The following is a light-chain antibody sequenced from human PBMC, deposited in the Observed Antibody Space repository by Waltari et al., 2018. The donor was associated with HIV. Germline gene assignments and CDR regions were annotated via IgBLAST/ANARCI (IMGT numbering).Light chain of an antibody. CDR1: QSVSGY. Sequence: ELVLTQSPATLSLPPGERATLSCWASQSVSGYLAWYQQKPGQAPRLLIYDASSRATGIPARFSGSESGTDFTLTISSLEPEDFAVYYCHQRSNWPQTFGQGTKVEIK. J-gene: IGKJ1*01. CDR2: DAS. CDR3: HQRSNWPQT. V-gene: IGKV3-11*01.